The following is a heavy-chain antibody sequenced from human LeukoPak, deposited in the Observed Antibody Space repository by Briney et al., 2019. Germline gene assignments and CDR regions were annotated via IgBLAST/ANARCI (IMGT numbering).Heavy chain of an antibody. CDR1: GGFISNYY. Sequence: SETLSLTCTVSGGFISNYYWSWIRQPAGKGLEWIGRIHTSGNTLYNPSLKSRVTMSVDTSKNQFSLKLSSATAADTAVYYCACCSGGTCYGGWFDPWGQGTLVTVSS. V-gene: IGHV4-4*07. D-gene: IGHD2-15*01. J-gene: IGHJ5*02. CDR2: IHTSGNT. CDR3: ACCSGGTCYGGWFDP.